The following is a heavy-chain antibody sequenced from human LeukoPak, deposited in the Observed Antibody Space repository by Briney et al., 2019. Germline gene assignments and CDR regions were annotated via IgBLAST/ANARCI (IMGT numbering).Heavy chain of an antibody. Sequence: SETLSLTCTVSGGSTSSYYWSWIRQPPGKGLEWIGYIYYSGNTNLNPSLKSRITMSIDTSKNQSSLNLSSVTAADTAVYYCARVGSGRFDLWGQGTLVSVSS. CDR1: GGSTSSYY. CDR2: IYYSGNT. CDR3: ARVGSGRFDL. D-gene: IGHD2-15*01. V-gene: IGHV4-59*01. J-gene: IGHJ4*02.